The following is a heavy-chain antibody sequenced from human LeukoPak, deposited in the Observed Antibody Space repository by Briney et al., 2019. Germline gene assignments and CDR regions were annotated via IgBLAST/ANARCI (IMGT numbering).Heavy chain of an antibody. CDR1: GFTFSSYD. D-gene: IGHD1-7*01. J-gene: IGHJ4*02. V-gene: IGHV3-13*01. CDR3: ARGRGNWNYRYFDY. CDR2: IGTAGDT. Sequence: GGSLRLSCAASGFTFSSYDMPWVRQATGKGLEWVSAIGTAGDTYYPGSVKGRFTISRENAKNSLYLQMNSLRAGDTAVYYCARGRGNWNYRYFDYWGQGTLVTVSS.